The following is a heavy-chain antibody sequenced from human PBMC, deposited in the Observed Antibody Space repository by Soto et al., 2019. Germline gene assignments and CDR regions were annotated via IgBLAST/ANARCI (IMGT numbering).Heavy chain of an antibody. J-gene: IGHJ6*02. CDR2: INPSGGRT. Sequence: ASVKVSWKSSGYTFINYYVHWVRQAPGQGLEWMGMINPSGGRTTYPQKFQGRVTMTRDTFTSTVYVELSSLRSDDTAVFYCAREKASTSLLTHYYYAMDVWGQGTTVTVSS. V-gene: IGHV1-46*01. CDR1: GYTFINYY. CDR3: AREKASTSLLTHYYYAMDV.